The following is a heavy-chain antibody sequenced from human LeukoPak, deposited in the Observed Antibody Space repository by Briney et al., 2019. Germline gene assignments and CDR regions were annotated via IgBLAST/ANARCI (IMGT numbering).Heavy chain of an antibody. V-gene: IGHV1-18*04. CDR3: ARIGRLWFGELFLDY. CDR2: ISAYNGNT. CDR1: GYTFTSYY. D-gene: IGHD3-10*01. Sequence: ASVKVSCKASGYTFTSYYMHWVRQAPGQGLGWMGWISAYNGNTNYAQKLQGRVTMTTDTSTSTAYMELRSLRSDDTAVYYCARIGRLWFGELFLDYWGQGTLVTVSS. J-gene: IGHJ4*02.